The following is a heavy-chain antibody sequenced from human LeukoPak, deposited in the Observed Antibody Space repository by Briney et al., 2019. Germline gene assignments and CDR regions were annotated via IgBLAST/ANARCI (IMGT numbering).Heavy chain of an antibody. D-gene: IGHD3-9*01. V-gene: IGHV4-34*01. CDR3: ARGGVRYFDWLLPYFDY. CDR2: INHSGST. CDR1: GGSFSGYY. J-gene: IGHJ4*02. Sequence: SETLXLTCAVYGGSFSGYYWSWIRQPPGKGLEWIGEINHSGSTNYNPSLKSRVTISVDTSKNQFSLKMRSVAAADTAVYYCARGGVRYFDWLLPYFDYWGQGTLVTVSS.